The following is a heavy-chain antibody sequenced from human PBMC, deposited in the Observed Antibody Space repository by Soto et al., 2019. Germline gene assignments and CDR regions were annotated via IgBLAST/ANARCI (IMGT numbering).Heavy chain of an antibody. V-gene: IGHV4-30-2*01. J-gene: IGHJ4*02. CDR1: GGSISGGGFS. CDR2: ILHTGGT. Sequence: SETLSLTCAVSGGSISGGGFSWSWIRQPPGKGLEWIGYILHTGGTQYNPSLKSRVSMSVDKSKNQFSLHLTPVTAADTAVYYCARLQFGEGFDYWGQGALVTVSS. CDR3: ARLQFGEGFDY. D-gene: IGHD3-10*01.